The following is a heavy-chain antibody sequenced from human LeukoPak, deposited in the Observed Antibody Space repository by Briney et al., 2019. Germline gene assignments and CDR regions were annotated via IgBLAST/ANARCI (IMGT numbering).Heavy chain of an antibody. CDR2: ISYDGNDK. CDR1: GFTFSNYG. CDR3: ARDCSGGSCYLVRYAFDI. Sequence: PGGSLRLSCAASGFTFSNYGMYWVRQAPGKGLAWVAIISYDGNDKYYADSVKGRFSISRDNSRNTLYLQMSSLKPEDTAVYYCARDCSGGSCYLVRYAFDIWGQGTMVTVSS. V-gene: IGHV3-30*03. J-gene: IGHJ3*02. D-gene: IGHD2-15*01.